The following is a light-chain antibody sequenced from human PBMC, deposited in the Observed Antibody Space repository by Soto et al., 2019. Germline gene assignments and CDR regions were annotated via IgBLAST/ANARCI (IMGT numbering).Light chain of an antibody. J-gene: IGLJ2*01. V-gene: IGLV1-44*01. Sequence: QSVLTQPPSASGTPGQRVTISCSGSISNIGNNAVTWYQQLPGTAPKLLIYRDNQRPSGVPDRFSGSKSGTSASLAISGLQSADEADYYCAAWDDSPRDVVFGGGTKVTVL. CDR2: RDN. CDR3: AAWDDSPRDVV. CDR1: ISNIGNNA.